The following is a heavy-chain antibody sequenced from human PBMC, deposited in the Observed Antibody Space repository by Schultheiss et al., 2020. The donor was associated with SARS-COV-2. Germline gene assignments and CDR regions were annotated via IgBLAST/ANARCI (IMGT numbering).Heavy chain of an antibody. CDR3: ARDRYSQLFDY. J-gene: IGHJ4*02. D-gene: IGHD5-18*01. Sequence: GGSLRLSCAASGFTFSSYDMHWVRQAPGKGLEWVANIKQDGSEKYYVDSVKGRFTISRDNAKNSLYLQMNSLRAEDTAVYYCARDRYSQLFDYWGQGTLVTVSS. CDR1: GFTFSSYD. V-gene: IGHV3-7*03. CDR2: IKQDGSEK.